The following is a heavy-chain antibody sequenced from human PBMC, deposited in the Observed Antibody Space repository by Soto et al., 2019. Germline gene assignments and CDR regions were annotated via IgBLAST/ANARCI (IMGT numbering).Heavy chain of an antibody. CDR1: GYTFTNYG. CDR3: ARGVGSGSYYNQYNWFDP. V-gene: IGHV1-18*01. CDR2: INVYNGNT. D-gene: IGHD3-10*01. J-gene: IGHJ5*02. Sequence: QVQLVQSGGEVKKPGASVKVSCKASGYTFTNYGISWVRQAPGQGLEWMGGINVYNGNTKYAQKVQGRVTMTTDTSTSTAYMELRSLRSDYTAVYYCARGVGSGSYYNQYNWFDPWGQGTLVTVSS.